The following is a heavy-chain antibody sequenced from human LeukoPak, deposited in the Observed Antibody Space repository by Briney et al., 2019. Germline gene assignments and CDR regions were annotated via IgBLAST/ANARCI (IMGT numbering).Heavy chain of an antibody. Sequence: ASVKVSCKASGYTFTSYAMNWVRQAPGQGLEWMGWINTNTGNPTYAQGFTGRFVFSLDTSVSTAYLQISSLKAEDTAVYYCARGAACSGGSCYSLGWFDPCGQGTLVTVSS. V-gene: IGHV7-4-1*02. CDR3: ARGAACSGGSCYSLGWFDP. CDR2: INTNTGNP. CDR1: GYTFTSYA. D-gene: IGHD2-15*01. J-gene: IGHJ5*02.